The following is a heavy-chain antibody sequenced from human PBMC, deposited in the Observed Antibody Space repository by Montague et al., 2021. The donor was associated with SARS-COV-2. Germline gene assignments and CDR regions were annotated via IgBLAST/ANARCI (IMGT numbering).Heavy chain of an antibody. V-gene: IGHV4-39*01. CDR1: GGSISSSSYY. J-gene: IGHJ5*02. D-gene: IGHD3-22*01. Sequence: SEILSLTCTVSGGSISSSSYYWGWIRQPPGKGLEWIGSIYYSGSTYYNPSLKIRVTISVDTSKNQFSLKLSSVTAADTAVYYCARQEYYYDRSGYGRVDWFDPWGQGTLVTVSS. CDR3: ARQEYYYDRSGYGRVDWFDP. CDR2: IYYSGST.